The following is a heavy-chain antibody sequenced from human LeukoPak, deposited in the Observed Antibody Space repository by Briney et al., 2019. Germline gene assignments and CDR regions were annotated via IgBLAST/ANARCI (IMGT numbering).Heavy chain of an antibody. CDR2: IKSKTDGGTT. CDR3: ARERGVRGVIDYYYYYGMDV. D-gene: IGHD3-10*01. V-gene: IGHV3-15*07. CDR1: GFTFSNAW. Sequence: GGSLRLSCAASGFTFSNAWMNWVRQAPGKGLEWVGRIKSKTDGGTTDYAAPVKGRFTISRDDSKNTLYLQMNSLRAEDTAVYYCARERGVRGVIDYYYYYGMDVWGQGTTVTVSS. J-gene: IGHJ6*02.